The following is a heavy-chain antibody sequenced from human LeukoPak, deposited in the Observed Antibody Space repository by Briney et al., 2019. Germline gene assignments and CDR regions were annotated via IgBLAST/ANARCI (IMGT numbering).Heavy chain of an antibody. Sequence: QSGGSLSLSCAASGFTFSSYGMHWVHQAPGKGLEWVAFIRYDGSNKYYADSVKGRFTISRDNSKNTLYLQMNSLRAEDTAVYYCAKDGYYDYVWGSYPAYYFDYWGQGTLVTVSS. D-gene: IGHD3-16*02. CDR2: IRYDGSNK. V-gene: IGHV3-30*02. CDR3: AKDGYYDYVWGSYPAYYFDY. J-gene: IGHJ4*02. CDR1: GFTFSSYG.